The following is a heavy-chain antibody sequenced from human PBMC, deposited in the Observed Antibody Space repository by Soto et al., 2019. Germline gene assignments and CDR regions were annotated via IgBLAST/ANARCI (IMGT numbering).Heavy chain of an antibody. CDR3: ARVPRFDTWYFDY. Sequence: QVQLVESGGGVVQPGRSLRLSCAASGFSVNTHVIHWIRQAPGRGLGWVAGLWYDGSREYYADAVKGRFTISRDNSKNMMYLQMDNLRVEDTAVYYCARVPRFDTWYFDYWGQGTVATVSS. CDR1: GFSVNTHV. J-gene: IGHJ4*02. CDR2: LWYDGSRE. V-gene: IGHV3-33*01. D-gene: IGHD2-2*02.